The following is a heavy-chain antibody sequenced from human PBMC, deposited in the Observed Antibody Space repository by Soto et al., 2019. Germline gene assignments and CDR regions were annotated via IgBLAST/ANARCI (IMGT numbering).Heavy chain of an antibody. Sequence: QVLLQESGPGLVQPSQTLSLSCTVPGVSVISERFSWNWIRQHPGKGLEWIGYIFSSGVTFYNPPLRGRVFMSVYASNNQFSLRLNSVTAADSAVYYCARTTAVWGEGKLVAVSA. J-gene: IGHJ1*01. CDR1: GVSVISERFS. V-gene: IGHV4-31*03. CDR3: ARTTAV. CDR2: IFSSGVT. D-gene: IGHD1-1*01.